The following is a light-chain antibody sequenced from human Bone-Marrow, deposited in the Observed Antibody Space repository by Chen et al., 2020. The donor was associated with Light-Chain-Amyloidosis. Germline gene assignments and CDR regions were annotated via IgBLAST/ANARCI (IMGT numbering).Light chain of an antibody. CDR1: QSVSSS. V-gene: IGKV3-11*01. CDR3: QQYNNWPLT. J-gene: IGKJ4*01. CDR2: DAS. Sequence: EIVLTQSPGTLSLSPGERATLSCRASQSVSSSLAWYQHKPGQAPMLLIYDASDRATGVPARFSGSGSGTDFTLTISGLEPEDFAVYYCQQYNNWPLTFGGGTKVEIK.